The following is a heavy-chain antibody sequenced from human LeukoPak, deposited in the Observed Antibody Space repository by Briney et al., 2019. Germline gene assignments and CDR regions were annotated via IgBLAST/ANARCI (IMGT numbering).Heavy chain of an antibody. D-gene: IGHD3-22*01. CDR1: GFTFDNYA. CDR3: AKKDGHYYDSSGSRGSSFDY. CDR2: ISISGGST. Sequence: GASLRLSCTASGFTFDNYAMSWVRQAPGEGLEWVSAISISGGSTDYADSVKGRFTISRDNYRNTLYLQINSPRAEDTALYYCAKKDGHYYDSSGSRGSSFDYLGQGTLVTVSS. J-gene: IGHJ4*02. V-gene: IGHV3-23*01.